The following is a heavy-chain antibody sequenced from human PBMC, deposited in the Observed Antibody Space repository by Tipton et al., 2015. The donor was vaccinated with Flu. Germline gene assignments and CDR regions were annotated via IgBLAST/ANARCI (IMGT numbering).Heavy chain of an antibody. J-gene: IGHJ5*02. D-gene: IGHD4-11*01. CDR3: ARRDYSNYVSEPRNWFDL. CDR1: GDSIGSNYF. Sequence: TLSLTCSVSGDSIGSNYFWAWIRQPPGKGLEWVANVHRSGNGYYNPSLRSRVTISVDTSRNQFSLKMSSVTAADTAVYYCARRDYSNYVSEPRNWFDLWGQGTPVTVPS. V-gene: IGHV4-38-2*01. CDR2: VHRSGNG.